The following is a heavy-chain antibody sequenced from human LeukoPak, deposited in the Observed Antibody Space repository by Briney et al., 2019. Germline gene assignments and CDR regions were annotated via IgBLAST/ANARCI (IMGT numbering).Heavy chain of an antibody. J-gene: IGHJ4*02. V-gene: IGHV3-23*01. D-gene: IGHD3-10*01. CDR1: GFTFSSYA. CDR3: AKDRVLLWFGELGGYFDY. CDR2: ISGSGGSK. Sequence: SGGSLRLSCAASGFTFSSYAMSWVRQAPGKGLEWVSAISGSGGSKYYADSVKGRFTISRDNSKNTLYLQMNSLRAEDTAVYYCAKDRVLLWFGELGGYFDYWGQGTLVTVSS.